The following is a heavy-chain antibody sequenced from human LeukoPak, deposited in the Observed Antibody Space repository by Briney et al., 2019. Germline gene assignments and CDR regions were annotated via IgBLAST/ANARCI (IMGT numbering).Heavy chain of an antibody. CDR3: ANMYGRDSGYYYYYYMDV. D-gene: IGHD4-23*01. CDR1: GVSITSDYYY. J-gene: IGHJ6*03. V-gene: IGHV4-61*02. CDR2: IYSSGST. Sequence: SQTLSLTCTVSGVSITSDYYYWSWIRQPAGKGLEWIGRIYSSGSTNYNPSLKSRVTISVDTSKIQFSLKLSSVTAADTAVYYCANMYGRDSGYYYYYYMDVWGKGTSVTVSS.